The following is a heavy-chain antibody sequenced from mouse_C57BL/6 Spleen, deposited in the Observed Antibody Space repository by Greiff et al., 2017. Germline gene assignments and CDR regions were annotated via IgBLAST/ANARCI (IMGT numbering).Heavy chain of an antibody. CDR2: ISYDGSN. CDR1: GYSITSGYY. D-gene: IGHD1-1*01. V-gene: IGHV3-6*01. Sequence: EVQLVESGPGLVKPSQSLSLTCSVTGYSITSGYYWNWIRQFPGNKLEWMGYISYDGSNNYNPSLKNRISITRDTSKNQFFLKLNSVTTEDTATYYCAREDGSSCFDYWGQGTTLTVSS. CDR3: AREDGSSCFDY. J-gene: IGHJ2*01.